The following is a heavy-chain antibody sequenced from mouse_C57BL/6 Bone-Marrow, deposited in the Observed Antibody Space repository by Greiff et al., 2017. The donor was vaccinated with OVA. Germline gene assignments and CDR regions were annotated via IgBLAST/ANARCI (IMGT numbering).Heavy chain of an antibody. V-gene: IGHV1-52*01. CDR2: IDPSDSET. D-gene: IGHD1-1*01. J-gene: IGHJ1*03. Sequence: QVQLQQPGAELVRPGSSVKLSCKASGYTFTSYWMHWVKQRPIQGLEWIGNIDPSDSETHYNQKFKDKATLTVDKSSSTAYMQLSSLTSEDSAVYYCARDPYYGSSYWYFDVWGTGTTVTVSS. CDR3: ARDPYYGSSYWYFDV. CDR1: GYTFTSYW.